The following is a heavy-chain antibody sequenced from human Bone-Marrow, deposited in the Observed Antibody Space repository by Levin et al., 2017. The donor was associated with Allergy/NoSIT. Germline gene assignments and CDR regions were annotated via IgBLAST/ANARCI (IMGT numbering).Heavy chain of an antibody. CDR1: GASIRSYY. CDR3: ARLNYYDHSGYFE. V-gene: IGHV4-59*08. J-gene: IGHJ4*02. CDR2: IYHTGST. D-gene: IGHD3-22*01. Sequence: SETLSLTCTVSGASIRSYYWTWIRQPPGKGLEWIGYIYHTGSTNYNPSLKSRVTISVDTSKNQFSLKLRSVTAADTAVYYCARLNYYDHSGYFEWGQGTLATVSS.